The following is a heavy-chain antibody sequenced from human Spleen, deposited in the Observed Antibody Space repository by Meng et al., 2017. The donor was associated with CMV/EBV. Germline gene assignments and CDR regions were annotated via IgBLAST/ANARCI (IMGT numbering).Heavy chain of an antibody. CDR2: ISTYNGNT. CDR1: GYTFSRIG. CDR3: ARGDYDFHP. V-gene: IGHV1-18*01. Sequence: SVKVSCKASGYTFSRIGISWVRQAPGQGLEWMGWISTYNGNTKSAQKLQDRVTMTTDTSTSTAYMELRNLRSDDTAVYYCARGDYDFHPWGQGTLVTVSS. J-gene: IGHJ5*02. D-gene: IGHD3-3*01.